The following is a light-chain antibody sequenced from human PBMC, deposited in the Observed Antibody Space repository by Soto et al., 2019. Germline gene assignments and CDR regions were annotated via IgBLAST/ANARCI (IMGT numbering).Light chain of an antibody. CDR1: QSVSSSY. CDR3: QQYCSSPLT. Sequence: EIVLTQSPGTLSLSPGERATLSCRASQSVSSSYLAWYQQKPGQAPRLLIYGASRRASGIPDRFIGSGSGKDFTLTISRLEPEDFAVYYCQQYCSSPLTFGGGTKVEIK. CDR2: GAS. V-gene: IGKV3-20*01. J-gene: IGKJ4*01.